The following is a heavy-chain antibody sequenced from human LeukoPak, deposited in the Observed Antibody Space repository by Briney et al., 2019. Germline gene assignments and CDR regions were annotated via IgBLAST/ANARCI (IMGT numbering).Heavy chain of an antibody. CDR1: GGSISSYY. Sequence: SETLSLTCTVSGGSISSYYWSWIRQPPRKGLEWIGYIYYSGSTNYNPSLKSRVTISVDTSKNQFSLKLSSVTAADTAVYYCARGRQGGSYRYYLDYWGQGTLVTVSS. D-gene: IGHD3-16*02. CDR3: ARGRQGGSYRYYLDY. CDR2: IYYSGST. J-gene: IGHJ4*02. V-gene: IGHV4-59*01.